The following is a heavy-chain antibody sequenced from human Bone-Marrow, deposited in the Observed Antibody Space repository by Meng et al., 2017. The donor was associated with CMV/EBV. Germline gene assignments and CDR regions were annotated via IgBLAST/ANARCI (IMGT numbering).Heavy chain of an antibody. CDR3: TTDVTFTCGCTIEY. Sequence: GESLKISCAASGVTFSDLWMNWVRQAPGQGPEWVGRIRSKVNGRTTEYAAAVKDRFTISRDDSKNTLYLQMNSLKTNDTAVYYCTTDVTFTCGCTIEYWGGGTLVTVSS. V-gene: IGHV3-15*03. CDR1: GVTFSDLW. CDR2: IRSKVNGRTT. D-gene: IGHD3-16*01. J-gene: IGHJ4*02.